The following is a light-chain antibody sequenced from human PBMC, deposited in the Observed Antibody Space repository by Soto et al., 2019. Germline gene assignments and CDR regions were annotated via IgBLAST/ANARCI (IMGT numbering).Light chain of an antibody. CDR1: QGIRNF. J-gene: IGKJ3*01. CDR3: QKYSSVPV. V-gene: IGKV1-27*01. Sequence: DIQMTQSPTSLSASVGDRVTITCRASQGIRNFVAWYQQKTGKAPKLLIYAASTLQSGVPSRFIGSGSWTDFTLTINRLQPKDLATDSCQKYSSVPVFGPGTKVEIK. CDR2: AAS.